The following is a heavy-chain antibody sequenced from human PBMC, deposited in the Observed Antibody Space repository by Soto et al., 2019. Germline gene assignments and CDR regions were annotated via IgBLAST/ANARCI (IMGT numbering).Heavy chain of an antibody. CDR3: AKVGIGWSDVFDV. CDR1: GFTFSNYG. Sequence: EVQLLESGGGLAQPGGSLRLSCAASGFTFSNYGMAWVRQAQGSGLESVASISSTGGTTYYADSVKGRFSISRDDSKNPCYLQIHSLRAEDTDIYYCAKVGIGWSDVFDVWGQRTKVTVSS. CDR2: ISSTGGTT. J-gene: IGHJ3*01. D-gene: IGHD6-19*01. V-gene: IGHV3-23*01.